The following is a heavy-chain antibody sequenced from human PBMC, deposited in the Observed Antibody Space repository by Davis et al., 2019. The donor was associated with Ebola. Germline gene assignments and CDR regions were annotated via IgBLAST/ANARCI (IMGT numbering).Heavy chain of an antibody. CDR2: IYGDDDK. J-gene: IGHJ4*02. Sequence: SGPTLVKPTQTLTLTCSFSGFSFTTNGEAMGWTRQPPGKALEWIAFIYGDDDKRYSPSLRNRLTITKDTSKNQVFLTMTNMDPVDTATYYCVHRTTVTSFDCWGQGTLVTVSP. V-gene: IGHV2-5*02. CDR1: GFSFTTNGEA. CDR3: VHRTTVTSFDC. D-gene: IGHD4-17*01.